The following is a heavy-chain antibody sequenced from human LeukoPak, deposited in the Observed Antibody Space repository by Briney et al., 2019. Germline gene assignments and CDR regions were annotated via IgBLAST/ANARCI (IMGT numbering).Heavy chain of an antibody. CDR2: MNPNSGNT. CDR3: ASTAAAGKGDWFDP. D-gene: IGHD6-13*01. J-gene: IGHJ5*02. V-gene: IGHV1-8*03. CDR1: GGTFSSYA. Sequence: ASVKVSCKASGGTFSSYAINWVRQATGQGLEWMGWMNPNSGNTGYAQKFQGRVTITRNTSISTAYMELSSLRSEDTAVYYCASTAAAGKGDWFDPWGQGTLVTVSS.